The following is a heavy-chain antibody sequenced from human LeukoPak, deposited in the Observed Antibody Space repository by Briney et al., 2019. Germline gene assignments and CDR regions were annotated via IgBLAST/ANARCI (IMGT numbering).Heavy chain of an antibody. J-gene: IGHJ3*02. CDR3: ARQSRDAFDI. Sequence: SETLSLTCTVSGGSISSSSYYWGWIRQPPGKGLEWIGGIYYSGSTYYNPSLKSRVTISVDTSKNQFSLKLSSVTAADTAVYYCARQSRDAFDIWGQGTMVTVSS. V-gene: IGHV4-39*01. CDR2: IYYSGST. CDR1: GGSISSSSYY.